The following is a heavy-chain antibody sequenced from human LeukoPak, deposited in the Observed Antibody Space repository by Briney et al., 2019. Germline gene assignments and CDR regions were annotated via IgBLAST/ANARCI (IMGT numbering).Heavy chain of an antibody. Sequence: SETLSLTCTVSGGSISSRSFYWGWIRQPPGKGLEWIGSIYYSGSTCYNPSLKSRVTTSVDTSKNQFSLKLSSVTAADTAVYYCARSPGPLVPAAFDIWGQGTMVTVSS. CDR1: GGSISSRSFY. CDR2: IYYSGST. J-gene: IGHJ3*02. CDR3: ARSPGPLVPAAFDI. D-gene: IGHD3-10*01. V-gene: IGHV4-39*01.